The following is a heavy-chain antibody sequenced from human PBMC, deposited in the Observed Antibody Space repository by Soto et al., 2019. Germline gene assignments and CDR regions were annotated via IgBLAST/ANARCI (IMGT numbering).Heavy chain of an antibody. CDR2: SSATGAGT. V-gene: IGHV3-23*01. CDR1: GFPLRSLG. Sequence: GGSPRPSCAAPGFPLRSLGMTWGRPAPGKGLEWVSFSSATGAGTYYADSVKGRLTISRDNSKNTLYLQMNSLRAEDAATYYCAKDAPGSGWLSDYWGQGTRVTVSS. J-gene: IGHJ4*02. CDR3: AKDAPGSGWLSDY. D-gene: IGHD3-22*01.